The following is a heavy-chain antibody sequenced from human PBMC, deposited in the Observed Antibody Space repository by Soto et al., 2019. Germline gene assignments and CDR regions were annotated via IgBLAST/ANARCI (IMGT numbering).Heavy chain of an antibody. D-gene: IGHD6-13*01. CDR1: GGSISSSSYY. J-gene: IGHJ6*03. V-gene: IGHV4-39*01. Sequence: SETLSLTCTVSGGSISSSSYYWGWIRQPPGKGLEWIGSIYYSGSTYYNPSLKSRVTISADTSKNQFSLKLSPVTAADTAVYYCARHRDSSSWLYYYYYMDVWGKGTTVTVSS. CDR3: ARHRDSSSWLYYYYYMDV. CDR2: IYYSGST.